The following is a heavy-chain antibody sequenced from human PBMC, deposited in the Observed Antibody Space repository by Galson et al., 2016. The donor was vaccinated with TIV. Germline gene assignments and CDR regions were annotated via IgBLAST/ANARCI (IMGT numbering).Heavy chain of an antibody. CDR2: FDPEQHKK. CDR3: ASVAWFPGLSLDN. D-gene: IGHD2/OR15-2a*01. Sequence: SVKVSCKVSGDSLSDLSMHWVRQAPGKGLEWMGGFDPEQHKKIYAQKLQGRVPLTEDTSTDTAFLELSSLSFEDTAVYYCASVAWFPGLSLDNWGQGTLVIVSS. J-gene: IGHJ4*02. CDR1: GDSLSDLS. V-gene: IGHV1-24*01.